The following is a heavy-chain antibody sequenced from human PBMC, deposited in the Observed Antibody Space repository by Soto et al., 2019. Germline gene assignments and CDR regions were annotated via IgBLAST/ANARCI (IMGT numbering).Heavy chain of an antibody. J-gene: IGHJ5*02. D-gene: IGHD5-18*01. CDR2: IYYSGST. CDR3: ARVLRGYRNAIALNWFDP. V-gene: IGHV4-31*03. CDR1: GGSISSGGYY. Sequence: SETLSLTCTVSGGSISSGGYYWGWIRQHPGKGLEWIGYIYYSGSTYYNPSLKSRVTISVDTSKNQFSLKLSSVTAADTAVYYCARVLRGYRNAIALNWFDPWGQGTQVT.